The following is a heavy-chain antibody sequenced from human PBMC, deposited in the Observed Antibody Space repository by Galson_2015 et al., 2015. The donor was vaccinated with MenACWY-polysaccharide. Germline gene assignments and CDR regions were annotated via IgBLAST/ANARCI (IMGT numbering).Heavy chain of an antibody. CDR3: AKVGGDYDYFDY. CDR1: GFTFDDYA. J-gene: IGHJ4*02. Sequence: SLRLSCAASGFTFDDYAMHWVRQAPGKGLEWVSLISGDGGSTYYADSVKGRFTISRDNSKNSLYLQMNSLRTEDTALYYCAKVGGDYDYFDYWGQGTLVTVSS. CDR2: ISGDGGST. V-gene: IGHV3-43*02. D-gene: IGHD4-17*01.